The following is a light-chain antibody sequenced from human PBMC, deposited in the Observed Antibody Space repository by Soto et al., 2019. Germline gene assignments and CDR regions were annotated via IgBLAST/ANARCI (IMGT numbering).Light chain of an antibody. J-gene: IGLJ3*02. CDR2: EVS. V-gene: IGLV2-14*01. CDR1: SGDVGAFNY. CDR3: SSPTKNVAWV. Sequence: QSALTQPASVSGSPGQSITISCTGTSGDVGAFNYISWYQQHPGKAPKLLTYEVSYRPSGVSNRFSGSKSGNTASLTISGLQPEDEADYYCSSPTKNVAWVFGGGTKLNVL.